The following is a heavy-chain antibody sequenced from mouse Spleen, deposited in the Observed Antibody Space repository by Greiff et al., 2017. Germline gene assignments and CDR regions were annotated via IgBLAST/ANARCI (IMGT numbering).Heavy chain of an antibody. CDR3: ARRYRYDDVYYYAMDY. Sequence: QVQLQQSGAELARPGASVKMSCKASGYTFTSYTMHWVKQRPGQGLEWIGYINPSSGYTNYNQKFKDKATLTADKSSSTAYMQLSSLTSEDSAVYYCARRYRYDDVYYYAMDYWGQGTSVTVSS. CDR1: GYTFTSYT. D-gene: IGHD2-14*01. CDR2: INPSSGYT. V-gene: IGHV1-4*01. J-gene: IGHJ4*01.